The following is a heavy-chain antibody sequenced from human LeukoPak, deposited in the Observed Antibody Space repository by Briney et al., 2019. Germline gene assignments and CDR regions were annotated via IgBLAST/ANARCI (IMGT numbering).Heavy chain of an antibody. CDR3: AREDYGSGIN. Sequence: GGSPRLSCAASGFTFSSYEMNWVRQAPGKGLEWVSYISSSGSTIYYADSVKGRFTISRDNAKNSLYLQMNSLRAEDTAVYYCAREDYGSGINWGQGTLVTVSS. CDR1: GFTFSSYE. J-gene: IGHJ4*02. D-gene: IGHD3-10*01. V-gene: IGHV3-48*03. CDR2: ISSSGSTI.